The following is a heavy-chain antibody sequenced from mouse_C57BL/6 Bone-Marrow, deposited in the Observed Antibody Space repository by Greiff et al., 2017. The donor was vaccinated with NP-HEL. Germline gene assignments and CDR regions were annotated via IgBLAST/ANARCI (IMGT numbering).Heavy chain of an antibody. V-gene: IGHV1-81*01. D-gene: IGHD2-10*01. Sequence: VKLVESGAELARPGASVKLSCKASGYTFTSYGISWVKQRTGQGLEWIGEIYPRSGNTYYNEKFKGKATLTADKSSSTAYMELRSLTSEDSAVYFCATLLSYGGQGTTLTVSS. CDR3: ATLLSY. J-gene: IGHJ2*01. CDR1: GYTFTSYG. CDR2: IYPRSGNT.